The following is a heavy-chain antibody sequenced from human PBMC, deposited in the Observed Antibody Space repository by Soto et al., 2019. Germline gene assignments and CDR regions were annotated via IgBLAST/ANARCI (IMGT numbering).Heavy chain of an antibody. Sequence: PLRLSWTPSQFTFSSYSMHSVLKNPGKGLEWVSGISSHGSTTSYADSVKGRFTISRDNSKNTLYLQMNSLRAEDTALYYCGRDPRGPEYWGQGTLVTVSS. J-gene: IGHJ4*02. CDR2: ISSHGSTT. V-gene: IGHV3-74*01. CDR3: GRDPRGPEY. D-gene: IGHD2-15*01. CDR1: QFTFSSYS.